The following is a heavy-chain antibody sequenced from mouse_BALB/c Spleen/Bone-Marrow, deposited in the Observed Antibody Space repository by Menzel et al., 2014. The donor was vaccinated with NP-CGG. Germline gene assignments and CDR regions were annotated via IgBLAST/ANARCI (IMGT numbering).Heavy chain of an antibody. J-gene: IGHJ4*01. CDR2: IDPANGNT. Sequence: VQLQQSGAELVKPGASVKLSCTVSGFNIRDTYMHWVKQRPEQGLEWNGRIDPANGNTKYDPKFQGKATITADTSSNTAYLQLSSLTSEGTAVYYCASATTATFYAMDYWGQGTSVTVSS. CDR1: GFNIRDTY. D-gene: IGHD1-2*01. V-gene: IGHV14-3*02. CDR3: ASATTATFYAMDY.